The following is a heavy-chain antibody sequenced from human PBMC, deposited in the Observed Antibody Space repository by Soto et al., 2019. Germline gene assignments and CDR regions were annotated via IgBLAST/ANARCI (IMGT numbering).Heavy chain of an antibody. CDR3: ARDQEAGSFFPYYYGMDV. J-gene: IGHJ6*02. CDR2: INPSGATT. CDR1: GFTFSSYT. V-gene: IGHV3-48*04. D-gene: IGHD6-13*01. Sequence: PGGSLRLSCAASGFTFSSYTMTWVRQAPGEGLEWVSIINPSGATTYYADSVKGRFTISRDNAKNSLYLQMDSLRAEDTAVYYCARDQEAGSFFPYYYGMDVWGQGTTVTVSS.